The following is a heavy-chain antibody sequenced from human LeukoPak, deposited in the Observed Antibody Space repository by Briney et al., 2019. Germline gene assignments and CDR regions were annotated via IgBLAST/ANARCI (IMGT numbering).Heavy chain of an antibody. CDR1: GFTFNSYN. CDR2: ISGSSSYK. V-gene: IGHV3-21*01. CDR3: ARFSDDYYYYYMDV. Sequence: PGGSLRLSCVASGFTFNSYNMNWVRQAPGKGLEGVSSISGSSSYKYSADSLSGRFAISRDNARNSLYLQMNSLRVEDTAVYYCARFSDDYYYYYMDVWGKGTTVTVSS. J-gene: IGHJ6*03.